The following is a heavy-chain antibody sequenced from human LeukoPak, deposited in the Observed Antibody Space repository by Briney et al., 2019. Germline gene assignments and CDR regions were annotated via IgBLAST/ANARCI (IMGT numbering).Heavy chain of an antibody. CDR3: ARASALATPHFDY. Sequence: PGGSLRLSCTASGFTFSSYWMHWVRQAPGKGLVWVSRINIDGNTSNYADSVKGRFTISRDNAKNAVHLQMNSMRVDATAVYYCARASALATPHFDYWGQGTLVTVCS. V-gene: IGHV3-74*01. J-gene: IGHJ4*02. D-gene: IGHD5-12*01. CDR2: INIDGNTS. CDR1: GFTFSSYW.